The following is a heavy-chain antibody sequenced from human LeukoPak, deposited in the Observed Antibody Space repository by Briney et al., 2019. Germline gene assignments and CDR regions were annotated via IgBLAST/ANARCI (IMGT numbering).Heavy chain of an antibody. CDR3: ARVELGSYYDSSGYYYDY. J-gene: IGHJ4*02. D-gene: IGHD3-22*01. Sequence: ASVKVSCKASGYTFTSYGTSWVRQAPGQGLEWMGWISAYNGNTNYAQKLQGRVTMTTDTSTSTAYMELRSLRSDDTAVYYCARVELGSYYDSSGYYYDYWGQGTLVTVSS. CDR2: ISAYNGNT. V-gene: IGHV1-18*01. CDR1: GYTFTSYG.